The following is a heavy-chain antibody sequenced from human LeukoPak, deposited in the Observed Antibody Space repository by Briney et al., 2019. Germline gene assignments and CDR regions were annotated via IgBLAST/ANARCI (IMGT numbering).Heavy chain of an antibody. CDR2: IWYDGSNK. Sequence: GGSLRLSCAASGFTFSSYGMHWVRQAPGKGLEWVAVIWYDGSNKYYADSVKGRFTISRDNSKNTLYLQMNSLRAEDTAVYYCAKPPRGYSYGLFDYWGQGTLVTVSS. D-gene: IGHD5-18*01. CDR3: AKPPRGYSYGLFDY. CDR1: GFTFSSYG. J-gene: IGHJ4*02. V-gene: IGHV3-33*06.